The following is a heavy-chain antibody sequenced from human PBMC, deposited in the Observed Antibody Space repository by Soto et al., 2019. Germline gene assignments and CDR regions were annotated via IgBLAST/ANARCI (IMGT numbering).Heavy chain of an antibody. Sequence: SVKVSCKASGGTVSSYAISWVRQAPGQGLEWMGGIIPIFGTANYAQKFQGRVTITADESTSTAYMELSSLRSEDTAVYYCARVGYNPFQDNGYCTNCVCYGYYYYYGMDVWGQGTTVTVSS. V-gene: IGHV1-69*13. CDR3: ARVGYNPFQDNGYCTNCVCYGYYYYYGMDV. CDR1: GGTVSSYA. CDR2: IIPIFGTA. J-gene: IGHJ6*02. D-gene: IGHD2-8*01.